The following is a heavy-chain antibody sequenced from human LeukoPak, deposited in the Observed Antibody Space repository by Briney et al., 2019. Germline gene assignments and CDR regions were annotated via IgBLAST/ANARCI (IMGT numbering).Heavy chain of an antibody. CDR2: ISGSGGST. CDR3: AKASGDYGGNYGGFDY. V-gene: IGHV3-23*01. Sequence: GGSLRLSCAASGFTFSSYAMSWVRQAPGKGLEWVSAISGSGGSTYYADSVKGRFTISRDNSKNTLYLQMNSLRAEDTAAYYCAKASGDYGGNYGGFDYWGQGTLVTVSS. CDR1: GFTFSSYA. D-gene: IGHD4-23*01. J-gene: IGHJ4*02.